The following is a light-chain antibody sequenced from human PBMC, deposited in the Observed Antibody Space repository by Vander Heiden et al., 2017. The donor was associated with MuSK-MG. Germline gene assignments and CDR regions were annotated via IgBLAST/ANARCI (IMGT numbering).Light chain of an antibody. Sequence: IVMTQTPLSLSVTPVQPASISCKSSQRLLHSDGKTYLYWYLQKPGQPPQLLVYEVANQFTGVASRFSGSESGTDFTMKISRVEAEDVGVYYCMQSIQLPLTFGGGTKVEIK. CDR3: MQSIQLPLT. J-gene: IGKJ4*01. CDR1: QRLLHSDGKTY. CDR2: EVA. V-gene: IGKV2D-29*01.